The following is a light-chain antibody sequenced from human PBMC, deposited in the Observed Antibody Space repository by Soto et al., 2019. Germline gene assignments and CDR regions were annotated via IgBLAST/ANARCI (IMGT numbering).Light chain of an antibody. Sequence: EIVLTQSPGTLSLSPGERAALSGRASQSVSSSYLAWYQQKPGQAPRLPIYGASSRASGIPDRFSGSGSGTDFTLTISRLEPEDFAVYYCQQYGSSPWTFGQGTKVDIK. CDR3: QQYGSSPWT. CDR2: GAS. CDR1: QSVSSSY. J-gene: IGKJ1*01. V-gene: IGKV3-20*01.